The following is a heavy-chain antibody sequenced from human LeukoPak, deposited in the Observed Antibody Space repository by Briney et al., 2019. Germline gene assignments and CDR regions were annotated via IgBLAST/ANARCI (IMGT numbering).Heavy chain of an antibody. V-gene: IGHV3-48*03. Sequence: GGSLRLSCAASGFTFSSYEMNWVRQAPGKGLEWVSYISSSGSTIYYADSVKGRFTISRDNAKNSLYLQMNSLRAEDTAVYYCARSKGDYGDYVFDYWGQGTLVTVSS. CDR2: ISSSGSTI. CDR3: ARSKGDYGDYVFDY. CDR1: GFTFSSYE. D-gene: IGHD4-17*01. J-gene: IGHJ4*02.